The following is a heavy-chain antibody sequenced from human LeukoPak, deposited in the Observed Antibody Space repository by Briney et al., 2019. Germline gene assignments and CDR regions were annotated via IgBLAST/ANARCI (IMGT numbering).Heavy chain of an antibody. CDR3: AKWRSVLTPPDV. D-gene: IGHD2-8*01. J-gene: IGHJ6*04. V-gene: IGHV3-23*01. CDR2: ISGSGGST. Sequence: GGSLRLSCAASGFTFSSYGMSWVRQAPGKGLEWVSAISGSGGSTYYADSVKGRFTISRDNSKNTLYLQMNSLRAEDMAVYYCAKWRSVLTPPDVWGKGTTVTISS. CDR1: GFTFSSYG.